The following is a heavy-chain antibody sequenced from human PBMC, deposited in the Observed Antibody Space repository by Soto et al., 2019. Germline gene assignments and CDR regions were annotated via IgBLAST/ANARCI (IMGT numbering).Heavy chain of an antibody. CDR1: GYTFTSYA. Sequence: ASVKVSCKSSGYTFTSYAMHCVRQAPGQRLEWMGWINAGNGNTKYSQKFQGRVTITRDTSASTAYMELSSLRSEDTAVYYCARGFIRITMIVVVTYDAFDIWGQGTMVTVSS. CDR3: ARGFIRITMIVVVTYDAFDI. CDR2: INAGNGNT. J-gene: IGHJ3*02. V-gene: IGHV1-3*01. D-gene: IGHD3-22*01.